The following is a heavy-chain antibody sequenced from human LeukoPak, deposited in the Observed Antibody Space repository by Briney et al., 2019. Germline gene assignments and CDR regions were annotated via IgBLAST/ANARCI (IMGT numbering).Heavy chain of an antibody. J-gene: IGHJ4*02. D-gene: IGHD2-2*02. CDR1: GGSFSGYY. V-gene: IGHV4-34*01. Sequence: PSETLSLTCAVYGGSFSGYYWSWIRQPPGKGLEWIGEINHRGSTNYNPSLKSRVTISVDTSKNQFSLKLSSVTAADTAVYYCARGGAPLYCSSTSCYTGYFDYWGQGTLVTVSS. CDR2: INHRGST. CDR3: ARGGAPLYCSSTSCYTGYFDY.